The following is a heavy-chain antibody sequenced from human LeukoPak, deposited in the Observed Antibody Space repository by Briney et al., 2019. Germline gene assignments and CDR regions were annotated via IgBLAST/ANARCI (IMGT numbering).Heavy chain of an antibody. CDR1: GGSVSSSSYY. D-gene: IGHD1-1*01. CDR2: IYYSGST. V-gene: IGHV4-39*01. J-gene: IGHJ4*02. CDR3: ARHGRPPN. Sequence: SETLSLTCTVSGGSVSSSSYYWGWIRQPPGKGLEWIGSIYYSGSTYYNPSLKSRVTISVDTSKNQFSLKLSSVTAADTAVYYCARHGRPPNWGQGTLVTVSS.